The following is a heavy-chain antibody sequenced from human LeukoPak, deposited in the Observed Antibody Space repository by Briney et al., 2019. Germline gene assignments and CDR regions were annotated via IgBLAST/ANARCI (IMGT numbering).Heavy chain of an antibody. CDR3: ARVAYSGYDYRGYFDY. CDR1: GYSISSGYY. D-gene: IGHD5-12*01. Sequence: SETLSLTCTVSGYSISSGYYWGWIRQPPGKGLEWIGSIYHSGSTNYNPSLKSRVTISVDTSKNQFSLKLSSVTAADTAVFYCARVAYSGYDYRGYFDYWGQGTLVTVSS. CDR2: IYHSGST. V-gene: IGHV4-38-2*02. J-gene: IGHJ4*02.